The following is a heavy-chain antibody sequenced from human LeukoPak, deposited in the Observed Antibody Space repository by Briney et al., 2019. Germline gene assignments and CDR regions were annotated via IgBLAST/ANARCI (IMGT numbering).Heavy chain of an antibody. CDR1: GYTFTGYY. Sequence: ASVKVSCKASGYTFTGYYMHWVRQAPGQGLEWMGRINPNSGGTNYAQKFQGRVTMTRDTSISTAYMELSRLRSDDTAVYYYARADYYGSGTLERGMDVWGQGTTVTVSS. J-gene: IGHJ6*02. CDR3: ARADYYGSGTLERGMDV. CDR2: INPNSGGT. D-gene: IGHD3-10*01. V-gene: IGHV1-2*06.